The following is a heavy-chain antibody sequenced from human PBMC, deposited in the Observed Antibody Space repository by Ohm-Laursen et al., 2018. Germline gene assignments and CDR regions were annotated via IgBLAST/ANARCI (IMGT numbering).Heavy chain of an antibody. J-gene: IGHJ3*02. Sequence: SLRLSCAASGFTFTNAWMSWVRQAPGKGLEWVAVIWYDGSNKYYADSVKGRFTISRDNSKNTLYLQMNSLRAEDTAVYYCAREHNAFDIWGQGTMVTVSS. CDR2: IWYDGSNK. CDR3: AREHNAFDI. V-gene: IGHV3-33*08. CDR1: GFTFTNAW.